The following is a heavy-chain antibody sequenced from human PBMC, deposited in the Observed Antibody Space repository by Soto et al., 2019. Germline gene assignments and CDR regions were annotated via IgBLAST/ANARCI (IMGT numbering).Heavy chain of an antibody. Sequence: SETLSLTCTVSGGSISNYYCNWIRQPPGKGLEWIGEINHTGSTKYNPSLKSRVTISLDTSKNQFSLSLRSVTAADTAVYYCARGREIFGAVTPFEYWGQGTQVTVSS. J-gene: IGHJ4*02. CDR3: ARGREIFGAVTPFEY. CDR2: INHTGST. D-gene: IGHD3-3*01. V-gene: IGHV4-34*01. CDR1: GGSISNYY.